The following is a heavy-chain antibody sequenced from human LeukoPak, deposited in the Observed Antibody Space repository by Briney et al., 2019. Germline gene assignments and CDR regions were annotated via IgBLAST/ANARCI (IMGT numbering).Heavy chain of an antibody. CDR1: GYSISSGRY. D-gene: IGHD2-2*01. J-gene: IGHJ4*02. CDR2: VFHSGST. V-gene: IGHV4-38-2*02. Sequence: PSETLSLTCTASGYSISSGRYWGWIQQPPGKGLEWIGSVFHSGSTYYNPSLKSRVTISVDTSKNQFSLKLRSVTAADTAMYFCARSLSTAGIDYWGQGTLVTVS. CDR3: ARSLSTAGIDY.